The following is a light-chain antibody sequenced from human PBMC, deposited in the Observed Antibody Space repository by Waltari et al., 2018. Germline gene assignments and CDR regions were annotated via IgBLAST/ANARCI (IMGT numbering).Light chain of an antibody. CDR1: PSNVGTNP. Sequence: QSALTQPPSISGTPGQTVTISCSWGPSNVGTNPVNWYQPVPGPTPKLLIFYGNQRPSGVPDRFSGSESDTSASLAISGLQSQDEADYYCATWDDSVTGHWVFGGGTKVTVL. CDR2: YGN. V-gene: IGLV1-44*01. J-gene: IGLJ2*01. CDR3: ATWDDSVTGHWV.